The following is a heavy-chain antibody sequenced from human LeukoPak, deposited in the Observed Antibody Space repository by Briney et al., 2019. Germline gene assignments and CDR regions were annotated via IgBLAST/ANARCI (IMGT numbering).Heavy chain of an antibody. CDR1: GGSFSGYY. Sequence: PSETLSLTCAVYGGSFSGYYWSWIRQPPGKGLEWIGEINHSGSTNYNPSLKSRVTISVDTSKNQFSLKLSSVTAADTAVYYCARVPVLGYWGQGTLVTVSS. CDR3: ARVPVLGY. CDR2: INHSGST. V-gene: IGHV4-34*01. J-gene: IGHJ4*02. D-gene: IGHD6-6*01.